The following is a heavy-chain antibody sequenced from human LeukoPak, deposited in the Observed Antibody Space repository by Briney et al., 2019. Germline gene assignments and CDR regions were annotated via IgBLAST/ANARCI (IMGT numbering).Heavy chain of an antibody. CDR2: INAYSGDT. CDR3: ARPGTSYGDYGWYFDL. J-gene: IGHJ2*01. Sequence: ASVKVSCKASGYSFSGYAISWVRQAPGQGLEWMGRINAYSGDTKYAQNFQGRLTMTTDTSTSTAYMELRSLRSDDTAVYFCARPGTSYGDYGWYFDLWGRGTLVTVSS. V-gene: IGHV1-18*04. D-gene: IGHD4-17*01. CDR1: GYSFSGYA.